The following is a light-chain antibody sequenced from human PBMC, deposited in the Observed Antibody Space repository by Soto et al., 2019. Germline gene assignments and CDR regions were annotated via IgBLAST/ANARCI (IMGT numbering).Light chain of an antibody. CDR3: QGLNDYPIT. V-gene: IGKV1-9*01. CDR2: AAS. J-gene: IGKJ5*01. CDR1: QDISSY. Sequence: DIQLTQSPSFLSASVGDRVTITCRASQDISSYLAWYQQKPGKAPKFLIYAASTLQSGVPSRFSGSGSGTEFTLTISSLQPEDFATYYCQGLNDYPITFGQGTRLAIK.